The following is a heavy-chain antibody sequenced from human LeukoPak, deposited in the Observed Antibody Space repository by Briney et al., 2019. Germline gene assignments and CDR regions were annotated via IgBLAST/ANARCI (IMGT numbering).Heavy chain of an antibody. CDR1: GGSFSGYY. Sequence: PSETLSLTCAVYGGSFSGYYWSWIRQPPGKGLEWIGEINHSGSTNYNPSLKSRVTISVDTSKNQFSLKLSSVTAADTAVYYCARGSVVPAATGDYYYYYYYMDVWGKGATVTVSS. J-gene: IGHJ6*03. D-gene: IGHD2-2*01. CDR3: ARGSVVPAATGDYYYYYYYMDV. CDR2: INHSGST. V-gene: IGHV4-34*01.